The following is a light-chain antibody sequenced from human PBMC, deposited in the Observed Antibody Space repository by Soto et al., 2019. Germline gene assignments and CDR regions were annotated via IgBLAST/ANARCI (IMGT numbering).Light chain of an antibody. CDR3: QQYDNLPLT. CDR1: QDISNY. CDR2: DAS. Sequence: DIQMTQSPSSLSASIGDSVTITCEASQDISNYLNWYQQKPGKAPKXLIYDASNLETGVPSRFSGSGSGTDFTLTISSLKPEDSATDEGQQYDNLPLTFGGGTKVEIK. J-gene: IGKJ4*01. V-gene: IGKV1-33*01.